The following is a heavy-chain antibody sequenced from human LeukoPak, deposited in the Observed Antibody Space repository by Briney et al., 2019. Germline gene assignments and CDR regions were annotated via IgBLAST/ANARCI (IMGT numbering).Heavy chain of an antibody. V-gene: IGHV3-7*01. CDR3: ARAYYYDSSGYPDY. J-gene: IGHJ4*02. CDR1: GFTFSGYW. Sequence: PGGSLRLSCAAAGFTFSGYWMSGVPQAPGRRLEWGSGIKQDGGEKYYVASVKGRFTLSRDNAKNSLYLQMNSLRAEDTAVYYCARAYYYDSSGYPDYWGQGTLVTVSS. CDR2: IKQDGGEK. D-gene: IGHD3-22*01.